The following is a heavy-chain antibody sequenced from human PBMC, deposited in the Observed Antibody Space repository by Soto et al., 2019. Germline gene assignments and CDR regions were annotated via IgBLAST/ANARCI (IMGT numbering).Heavy chain of an antibody. D-gene: IGHD4-17*01. V-gene: IGHV4-34*01. CDR1: GGSFSGYY. J-gene: IGHJ6*03. Sequence: SETLSLTCAVYGGSFSGYYWSWIRQPPGKGLEWIGEINHSGSTNYNPSLKSRVTISVDTSKNQFSLKLSSVTAADTAVYYCARGSTGDYSDADYYYYMDVWGKGTTVTVSS. CDR3: ARGSTGDYSDADYYYYMDV. CDR2: INHSGST.